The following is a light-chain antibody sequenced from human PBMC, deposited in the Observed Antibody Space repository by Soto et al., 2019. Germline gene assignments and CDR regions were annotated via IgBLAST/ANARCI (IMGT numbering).Light chain of an antibody. V-gene: IGLV1-47*02. CDR3: AVWDDSLSGWV. CDR1: SSNIGRDY. J-gene: IGLJ3*02. Sequence: QSVLTQPPSTSGTPGQRVTISCSGSSSNIGRDYVYWFQQLPGTAPKLLIYTSNQRPSGVPDRFSGSKSGTSASLAISGLRSEDEAEYYCAVWDDSLSGWVFGGGTQLTVL. CDR2: TSN.